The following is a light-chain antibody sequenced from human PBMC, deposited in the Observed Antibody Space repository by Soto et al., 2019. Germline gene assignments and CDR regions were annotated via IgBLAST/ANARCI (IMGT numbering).Light chain of an antibody. V-gene: IGKV3-20*01. Sequence: EIVLTQSPGTQSLSPGERASLSCRASQSIANSLAWYQQKPGQAPRLLIFGASNRATGIPDRFSGSGSGTDFTLTISRLEPEDFAVYHCQQYGGSPRTFGQGTKVERK. CDR2: GAS. CDR3: QQYGGSPRT. J-gene: IGKJ1*01. CDR1: QSIANS.